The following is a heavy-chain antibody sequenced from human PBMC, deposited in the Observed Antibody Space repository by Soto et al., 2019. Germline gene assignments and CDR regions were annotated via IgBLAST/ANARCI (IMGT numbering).Heavy chain of an antibody. CDR3: ARDTTIFPGHGMDV. CDR2: IWYDGSNK. J-gene: IGHJ6*02. V-gene: IGHV3-33*01. D-gene: IGHD3-9*01. CDR1: GFTFNSFG. Sequence: QVQLVESGGGVAQPGRSLRLSCAASGFTFNSFGMHWVRQAPGKGLEWVAGIWYDGSNKYYAESVKGRFTIARDNSKNTLYLQVNSLRAEDTAVYYCARDTTIFPGHGMDVWGQGTTVTVSS.